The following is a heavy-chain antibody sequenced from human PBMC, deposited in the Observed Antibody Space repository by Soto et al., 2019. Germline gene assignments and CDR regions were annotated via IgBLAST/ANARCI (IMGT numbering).Heavy chain of an antibody. CDR1: GFIFSRSG. CDR2: IWYDGSNK. V-gene: IGHV3-33*08. J-gene: IGHJ4*02. D-gene: IGHD3-16*01. Sequence: PGGSLRLSCAASGFIFSRSGMHWVRQAPGKGLEWVAVIWYDGSNKYYADSVKGRFTISRDNSENTLYLQMNSLRAEDTAVYYCARAVGPFDYWGQGTLVTVSS. CDR3: ARAVGPFDY.